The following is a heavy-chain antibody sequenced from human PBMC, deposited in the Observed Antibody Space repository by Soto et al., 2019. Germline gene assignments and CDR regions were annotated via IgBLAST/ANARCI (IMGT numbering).Heavy chain of an antibody. Sequence: KPSETLSLTCTVSGGSISSYYWSWIRQPPGKGLEWIGYIYYSGSTNYNPSLKSRVTMSVDTSKNQFSLKLSSVTAADTAVYYCARVSYCSSTSCYSYGMDVWGQGTTVTVSS. CDR3: ARVSYCSSTSCYSYGMDV. CDR1: GGSISSYY. V-gene: IGHV4-59*01. CDR2: IYYSGST. J-gene: IGHJ6*02. D-gene: IGHD2-2*01.